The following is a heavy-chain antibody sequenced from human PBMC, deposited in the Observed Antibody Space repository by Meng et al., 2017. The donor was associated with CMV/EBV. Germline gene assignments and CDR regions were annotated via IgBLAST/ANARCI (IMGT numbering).Heavy chain of an antibody. Sequence: SCAASGFTLRTDWMHWVRQAPGKGLVWVSRINRDGSTINYADSVKGRFTISRDNAKNTLYLQMNSLTAEDTAVYYCSRDTFGGDDLWGQGTLVTVSS. CDR1: GFTLRTDW. J-gene: IGHJ5*02. CDR3: SRDTFGGDDL. D-gene: IGHD3-16*01. V-gene: IGHV3-74*01. CDR2: INRDGSTI.